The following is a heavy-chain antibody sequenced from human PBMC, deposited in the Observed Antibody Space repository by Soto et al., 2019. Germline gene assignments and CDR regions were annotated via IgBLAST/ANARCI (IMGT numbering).Heavy chain of an antibody. Sequence: GGSLRLSCAASGFTLSSYGMHWVRQAPGKGLEWVAVIWYDGSNKYYADSVKGRFTISRDNSKNTLYLQMNSLRAEDTAVYYCARERGQQLVLDYWGQGTLVTVSS. J-gene: IGHJ4*02. CDR2: IWYDGSNK. V-gene: IGHV3-33*01. CDR1: GFTLSSYG. D-gene: IGHD6-13*01. CDR3: ARERGQQLVLDY.